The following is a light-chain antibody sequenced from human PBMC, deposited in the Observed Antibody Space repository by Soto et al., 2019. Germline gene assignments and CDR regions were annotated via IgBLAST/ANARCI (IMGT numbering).Light chain of an antibody. CDR2: EVS. V-gene: IGLV2-8*01. J-gene: IGLJ2*01. CDR3: SSSAGSNNLV. CDR1: SSDVGGYNY. Sequence: QSALTQPPSASGSPGQSVTIFCTGTSSDVGGYNYVSWYQQHPGKAPKLMIYEVSKRPSGVPDRFSGSKSGNTASLTVSGLQAEDEADYYCSSSAGSNNLVFGGGTKLTVL.